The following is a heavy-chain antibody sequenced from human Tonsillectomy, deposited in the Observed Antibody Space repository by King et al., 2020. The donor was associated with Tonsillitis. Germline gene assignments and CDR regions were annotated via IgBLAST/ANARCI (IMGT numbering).Heavy chain of an antibody. Sequence: QLQESGPGLVKPSETLSLICTVSGGSISSSSYYWGWIRQPPGKGLEWIGSIYYSGSTYYNPSLKSRVTISVDTSKNQFSLKLSSVTAADTAVYYCARHPKAYYDSSGYWYYFDDWGQGTLVTVSS. D-gene: IGHD3-22*01. V-gene: IGHV4-39*01. CDR3: ARHPKAYYDSSGYWYYFDD. CDR1: GGSISSSSYY. J-gene: IGHJ4*02. CDR2: IYYSGST.